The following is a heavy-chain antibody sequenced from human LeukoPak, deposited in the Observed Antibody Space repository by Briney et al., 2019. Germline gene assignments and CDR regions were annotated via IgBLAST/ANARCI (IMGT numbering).Heavy chain of an antibody. J-gene: IGHJ5*02. V-gene: IGHV1-2*02. CDR2: INPNSGGT. CDR1: GYTFTGYY. CDR3: ARADRLHGGPYLIGP. D-gene: IGHD2-21*01. Sequence: ASVKVSCKASGYTFTGYYMHWVRQAPGQGLEWMGWINPNSGGTNYAQKFQGRVTMTRDTSISTAYMEVRWLTSDDTAIYYCARADRLHGGPYLIGPWGLGTLVTVSS.